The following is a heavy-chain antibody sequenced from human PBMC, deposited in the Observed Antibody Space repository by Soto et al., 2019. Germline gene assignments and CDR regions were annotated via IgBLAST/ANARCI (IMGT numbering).Heavy chain of an antibody. CDR3: AKKQGSGTYWPVDY. D-gene: IGHD1-26*01. J-gene: IGHJ4*02. V-gene: IGHV3-23*01. CDR1: GFTFNTYG. Sequence: GGSLRLSCAASGFTFNTYGMSWVRQAPGKGLEWVSGISGSGGSTYYADSVKGRFTISRDNSQNTLYLQMNSPGAEDTAVYYCAKKQGSGTYWPVDYWGQGILVTVSS. CDR2: ISGSGGST.